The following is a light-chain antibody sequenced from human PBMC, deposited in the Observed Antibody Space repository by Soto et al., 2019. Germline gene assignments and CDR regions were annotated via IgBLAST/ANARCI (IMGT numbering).Light chain of an antibody. CDR3: QQYGSLWT. CDR2: GAS. Sequence: EIVLTQSPGTLSLSPGARATLSCRASQRIRSSYLAWYQQKPGQAPRLLIYGASSRATGIPDRFSGSGSGTDFTLTISRLEPEDFAVYYCQQYGSLWTFGQGTKVEIK. CDR1: QRIRSSY. J-gene: IGKJ1*01. V-gene: IGKV3-20*01.